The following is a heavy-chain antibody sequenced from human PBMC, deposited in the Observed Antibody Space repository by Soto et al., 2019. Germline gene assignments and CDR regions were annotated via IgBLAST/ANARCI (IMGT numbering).Heavy chain of an antibody. D-gene: IGHD4-17*01. CDR3: ARGMTTVTTSDY. CDR1: GGSISSGGYS. CDR2: IYHSGST. V-gene: IGHV4-30-2*01. Sequence: QLQLQESGSGLVKPSQTLSLTCAVSGGSISSGGYSWSWIRQPPGKGLEWIGYIYHSGSTYHNPCLKGRVTISVDRSKNQFALKLSSVTAADTAVYYWARGMTTVTTSDYWGQGTMVTFSS. J-gene: IGHJ4*02.